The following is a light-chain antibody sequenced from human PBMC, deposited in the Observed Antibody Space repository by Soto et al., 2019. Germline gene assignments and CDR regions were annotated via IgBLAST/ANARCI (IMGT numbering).Light chain of an antibody. J-gene: IGKJ5*01. V-gene: IGKV1-9*01. CDR2: AAS. CDR3: QQSSQWPPMN. CDR1: QGISSY. Sequence: DIQLTHSPSFLSASVVDRVTITFLASQGISSYLAWYQQKPGKAPKLLIYAASTLQSGVPSRFSGSGSGTDFSLTISSLEPEDVAVYYCQQSSQWPPMNFGQGTRLEIK.